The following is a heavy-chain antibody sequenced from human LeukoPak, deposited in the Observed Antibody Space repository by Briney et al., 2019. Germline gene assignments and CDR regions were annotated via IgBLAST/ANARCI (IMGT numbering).Heavy chain of an antibody. V-gene: IGHV3-23*01. CDR3: AKDHRPIVVVPAAMGLWFDP. J-gene: IGHJ5*02. CDR1: GFTFSSYA. D-gene: IGHD2-2*01. CDR2: ISGSGGST. Sequence: GGSLRLSCAASGFTFSSYAMSWVRQAPGKGLEWVSAISGSGGSTYYADSVKGRFTISRDNSKNTLYLQMNSLRAEDTAVYYCAKDHRPIVVVPAAMGLWFDPWGQGTLVTVSS.